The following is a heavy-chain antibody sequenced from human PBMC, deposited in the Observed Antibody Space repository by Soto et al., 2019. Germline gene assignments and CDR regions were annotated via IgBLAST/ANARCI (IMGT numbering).Heavy chain of an antibody. CDR2: ISAYNGNT. J-gene: IGHJ6*02. CDR3: ARGGILTGYSAYYYYGMDV. CDR1: GYTFTSYG. V-gene: IGHV1-18*04. Sequence: ASVKVSCKASGYTFTSYGISWVRQAPGQGLEWMGWISAYNGNTNYAQKLQGRVTMTTDTSTSTAYMELRSLRSDDTAVYYCARGGILTGYSAYYYYGMDVWGQGTTVTVSS. D-gene: IGHD3-9*01.